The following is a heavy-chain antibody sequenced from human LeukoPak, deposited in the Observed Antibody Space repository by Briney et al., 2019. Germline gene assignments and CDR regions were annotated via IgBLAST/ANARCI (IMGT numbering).Heavy chain of an antibody. J-gene: IGHJ4*02. V-gene: IGHV3-23*01. Sequence: QPGGSLRLSCAASGFTFSSYAMSWVRQAPGKGLEWVSAISGSGGSTYYADSVKGRFTISRDNSKNTLYPQMNSLRAEDTAVYYCATYGYDFWSGYNWHLFDYWGQGTLVTVSS. CDR3: ATYGYDFWSGYNWHLFDY. D-gene: IGHD3-3*01. CDR1: GFTFSSYA. CDR2: ISGSGGST.